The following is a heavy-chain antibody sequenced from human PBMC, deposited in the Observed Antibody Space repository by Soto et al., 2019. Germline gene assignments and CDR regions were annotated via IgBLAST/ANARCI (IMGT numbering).Heavy chain of an antibody. J-gene: IGHJ4*02. CDR3: AWGTDAYKNGF. CDR2: IYFYNGAT. V-gene: IGHV4-31*02. D-gene: IGHD2-8*01. Sequence: WTWIRKHPEKGLEWIGFIYFYNGATSSTSYNPSLQSRVVISVDTSKNHVSLNLNSVTVADTAVYFCAWGTDAYKNGFWGLGTLVTVSS.